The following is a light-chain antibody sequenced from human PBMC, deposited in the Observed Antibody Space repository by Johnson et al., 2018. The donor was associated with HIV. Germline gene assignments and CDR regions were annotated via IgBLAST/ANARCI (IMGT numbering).Light chain of an antibody. CDR3: GAWDTSLSAGGV. CDR2: ENN. V-gene: IGLV1-51*02. J-gene: IGLJ1*01. Sequence: QSVLTQPPSVSAAPGQKVSISCSGSTSNIESNDVSWYQQFPGTAPKLLIYENNKRPSGIPERFSGSKSGTSATLGITGLQTGDEADYFCGAWDTSLSAGGVFGSGTKVTVL. CDR1: TSNIESND.